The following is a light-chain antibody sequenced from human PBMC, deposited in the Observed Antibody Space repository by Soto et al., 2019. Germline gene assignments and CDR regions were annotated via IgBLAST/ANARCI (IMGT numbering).Light chain of an antibody. Sequence: QSALTQPPSVSGAPGQRVAISCTGSSSNIGAGYDVHWYQQLPGTAPKLLIYGNSNRPSGVPDRFSGSKSGTSASLAITGLQAEDEADYYCQSSESNLRASYVVLTGSKV. CDR2: GNS. V-gene: IGLV1-40*01. J-gene: IGLJ1*01. CDR1: SSNIGAGYD. CDR3: QSSESNLRASYV.